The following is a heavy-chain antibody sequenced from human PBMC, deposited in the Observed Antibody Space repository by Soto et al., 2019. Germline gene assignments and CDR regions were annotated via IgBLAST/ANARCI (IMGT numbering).Heavy chain of an antibody. J-gene: IGHJ4*02. CDR3: ARDPRWAFDY. Sequence: EVQLVESGGGLVQPGGYLRLSCVASGFSFDRYAMNWVRQAPGKGLEWLSWISVDSVSIEYSDSVTGRFTMSRDDAKNLVHLQMNSLQDDDTAVYYCARDPRWAFDYWGQGTLVTVTS. CDR2: ISVDSVSI. V-gene: IGHV3-48*02. D-gene: IGHD3-16*01. CDR1: GFSFDRYA.